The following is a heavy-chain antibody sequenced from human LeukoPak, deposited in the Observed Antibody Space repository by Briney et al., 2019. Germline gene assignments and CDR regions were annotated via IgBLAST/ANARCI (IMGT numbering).Heavy chain of an antibody. Sequence: SGTLSLTCAVYGGSFSGYYWSWIRQPPGKGLEWIGEINHSGSTNYNPSLKSRVTISVDTSKNQFSLKLSSVTAADTAVYYCARDGYCSGGSCQEFDYWGQGTLVTVSS. V-gene: IGHV4-34*01. D-gene: IGHD2-15*01. J-gene: IGHJ4*02. CDR2: INHSGST. CDR3: ARDGYCSGGSCQEFDY. CDR1: GGSFSGYY.